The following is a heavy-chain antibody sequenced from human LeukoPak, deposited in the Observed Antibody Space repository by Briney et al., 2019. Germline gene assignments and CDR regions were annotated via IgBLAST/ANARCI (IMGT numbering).Heavy chain of an antibody. CDR2: IRYDGSNK. J-gene: IGHJ4*02. Sequence: GGSLRLSCAASGFTFSSYGMHWVRQAPGKGLEWVAFIRYDGSNKYYADFVKGRFTISRDNSKNTLYLQMNSLRAEDTAVYYCAKEKKWLRAFDYWGQGTLVTVSS. CDR1: GFTFSSYG. D-gene: IGHD5-12*01. V-gene: IGHV3-30*02. CDR3: AKEKKWLRAFDY.